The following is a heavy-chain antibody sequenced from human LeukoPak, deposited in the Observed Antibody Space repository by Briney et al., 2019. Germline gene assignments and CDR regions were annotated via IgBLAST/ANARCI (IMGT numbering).Heavy chain of an antibody. CDR2: ISGSGGTT. D-gene: IGHD1-26*01. CDR3: AKDTSGSTSYSYHYGMDV. CDR1: GFTFSSYA. V-gene: IGHV3-23*01. J-gene: IGHJ6*02. Sequence: GGSPGLSCVTSGFTFSSYAMSWVRQAPGKGLEWVSVISGSGGTTYYADSVKGRFTISRDNSKSTLYLQMNSLRAEDTAVYYCAKDTSGSTSYSYHYGMDVWGQGTTVTVSS.